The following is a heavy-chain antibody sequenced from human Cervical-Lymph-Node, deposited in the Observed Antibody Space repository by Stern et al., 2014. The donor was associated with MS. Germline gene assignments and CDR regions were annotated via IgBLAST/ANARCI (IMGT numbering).Heavy chain of an antibody. Sequence: VQLVESGAEVKKPGSAVKVSCKASGGTFSSYTFSWVRQAPGQGLEWMGRIIPSLGLTIYAQKVQGRVTIIGDKSMSTVDMELTSLTSEDTAVYYCARGAAGHSYGLEYWGQGTLVTVSS. D-gene: IGHD5-18*01. CDR3: ARGAAGHSYGLEY. V-gene: IGHV1-69*09. J-gene: IGHJ4*02. CDR1: GGTFSSYT. CDR2: IIPSLGLT.